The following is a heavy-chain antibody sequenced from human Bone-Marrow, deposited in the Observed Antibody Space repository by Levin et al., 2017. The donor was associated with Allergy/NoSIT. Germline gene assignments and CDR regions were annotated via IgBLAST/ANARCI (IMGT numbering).Heavy chain of an antibody. CDR1: GGSVSSDY. Sequence: SETLSLTCSVSGGSVSSDYWSWIRQPPGKGLEWIGYISYSGTSNYNPSLKSRVTISVDTSKNHASLKLRSVTAADTAVYYCARSPQLPLLSGVGMDGWGQGTTVTVSS. J-gene: IGHJ6*02. CDR2: ISYSGTS. V-gene: IGHV4-59*02. CDR3: ARSPQLPLLSGVGMDG. D-gene: IGHD2-2*01.